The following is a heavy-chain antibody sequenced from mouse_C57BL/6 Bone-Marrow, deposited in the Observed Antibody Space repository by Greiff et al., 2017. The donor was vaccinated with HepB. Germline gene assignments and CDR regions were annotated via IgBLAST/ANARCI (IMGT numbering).Heavy chain of an antibody. CDR1: GFSLSTSGMG. D-gene: IGHD2-1*01. CDR2: IYWDDDK. CDR3: ARRGIYYGNTYAMDY. J-gene: IGHJ4*01. V-gene: IGHV8-12*01. Sequence: QVTLKVSGPGILQSSQTLSLTCSFSGFSLSTSGMGVSWIRQPSGKGLEWLAHIYWDDDKSYNPSLKSRLTISKDTSRNQVFLKITSVDTADTATYHCARRGIYYGNTYAMDYWGQGTSVTVSS.